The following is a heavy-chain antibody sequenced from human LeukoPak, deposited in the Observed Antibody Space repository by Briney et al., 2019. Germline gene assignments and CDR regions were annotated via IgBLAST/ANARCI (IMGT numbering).Heavy chain of an antibody. CDR3: AKSAGYFFFDY. Sequence: GRSLRLSCAASGFTFSSYGMHWVRQAPGKGLEWVAVISYDGSNKYYADSVKGRFTISRDNSKNTLYLQMNSLRAEDTAVYYCAKSAGYFFFDYWAQGTLVTVSS. CDR2: ISYDGSNK. J-gene: IGHJ4*02. V-gene: IGHV3-30*18. D-gene: IGHD2/OR15-2a*01. CDR1: GFTFSSYG.